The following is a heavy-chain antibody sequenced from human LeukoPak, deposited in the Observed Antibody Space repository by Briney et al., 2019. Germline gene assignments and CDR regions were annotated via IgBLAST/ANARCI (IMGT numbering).Heavy chain of an antibody. CDR1: GFTFDDYA. Sequence: GGSLRLSCAASGFTFDDYAMPWVRQAPGKGLEWASGISWNSGSIGYADSVKGRFTISRDNAKNSLYLQMNSLRAEDTALYYCAKATDSSGYYSPGFDHWGQGTLVTVSS. CDR2: ISWNSGSI. V-gene: IGHV3-9*01. CDR3: AKATDSSGYYSPGFDH. J-gene: IGHJ4*02. D-gene: IGHD3-22*01.